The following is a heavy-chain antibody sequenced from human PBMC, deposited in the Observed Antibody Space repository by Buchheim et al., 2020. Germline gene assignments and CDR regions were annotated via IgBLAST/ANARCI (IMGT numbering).Heavy chain of an antibody. Sequence: QVQLVQSGAEVKKPGSSVKASCKAPGGTFSSYAISWVRQAPGQGLEWMGGIIPIFGTANYAQKFQGRVTITADESTSTAYMERSSLRSEDTAVYYCARGIVVVTAIGYYYGMDVWGQGTT. CDR1: GGTFSSYA. CDR3: ARGIVVVTAIGYYYGMDV. CDR2: IIPIFGTA. J-gene: IGHJ6*02. D-gene: IGHD2-21*02. V-gene: IGHV1-69*01.